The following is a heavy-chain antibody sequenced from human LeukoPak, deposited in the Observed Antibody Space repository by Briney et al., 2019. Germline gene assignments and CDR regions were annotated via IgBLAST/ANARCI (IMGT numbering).Heavy chain of an antibody. Sequence: TGGSLRLSCAASGFTFSSYSMNWVRQAPGKVLEWVSSISSSSSYIYYADSVKGRFTISRDNAKNSLYLQMNSLRAEDTAVYYCARDARSYIVGATYFDYWGQGTLVTVSS. CDR2: ISSSSSYI. CDR1: GFTFSSYS. V-gene: IGHV3-21*01. D-gene: IGHD1-26*01. CDR3: ARDARSYIVGATYFDY. J-gene: IGHJ4*02.